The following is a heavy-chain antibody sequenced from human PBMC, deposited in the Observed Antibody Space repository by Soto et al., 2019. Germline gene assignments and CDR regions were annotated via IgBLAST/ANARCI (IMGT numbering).Heavy chain of an antibody. CDR3: ARAGGDILTGYYGPLWY. J-gene: IGHJ4*02. Sequence: GGSLRLSCAASGFTFDDYGMSWVRQAPGKGLEWVSGINWNGGSTGYADSVKGRFTISRDNAKNSLYLQMNSLRAEDTALYHCARAGGDILTGYYGPLWYWGQGTLVTVS. CDR1: GFTFDDYG. CDR2: INWNGGST. V-gene: IGHV3-20*01. D-gene: IGHD3-9*01.